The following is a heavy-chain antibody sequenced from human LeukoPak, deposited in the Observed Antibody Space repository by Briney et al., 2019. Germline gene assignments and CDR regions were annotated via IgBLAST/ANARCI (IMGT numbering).Heavy chain of an antibody. CDR1: GFILSNHA. D-gene: IGHD5-18*01. Sequence: GGSLRLSCAASGFILSNHAMSWVRQAPGKGLQWIAVSSGSGRTIEYEDSVKGRFTISRDNSKNTLSLQMNSLRVEDTAIYYCTKNVMVKRYIDYWGQGTVVTLSS. CDR2: SSGSGRTI. V-gene: IGHV3-23*01. J-gene: IGHJ4*02. CDR3: TKNVMVKRYIDY.